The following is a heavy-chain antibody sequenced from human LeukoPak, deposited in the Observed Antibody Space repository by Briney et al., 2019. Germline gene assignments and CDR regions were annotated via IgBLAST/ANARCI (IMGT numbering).Heavy chain of an antibody. V-gene: IGHV1-18*01. D-gene: IGHD1-26*01. CDR1: GYTFTSYG. Sequence: ASVKVSCKASGYTFTSYGITWVRQAPGQGLEWMGWITTYNGDTNYAQNLQGRVTMTTDTSTSTAYVDLRSLRSDDTAVYYCARVTLKSTTTRFTLAGDYFDYWGQGTLVTVSS. CDR3: ARVTLKSTTTRFTLAGDYFDY. J-gene: IGHJ4*02. CDR2: ITTYNGDT.